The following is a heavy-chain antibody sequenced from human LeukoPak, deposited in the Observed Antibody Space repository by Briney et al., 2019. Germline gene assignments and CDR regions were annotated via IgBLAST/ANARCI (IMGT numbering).Heavy chain of an antibody. CDR1: GGSISSYY. J-gene: IGHJ4*02. CDR2: IYYSGGT. D-gene: IGHD6-19*01. Sequence: SETLSLTCTVSGGSISSYYWSWIRQPPGKGLEWIGYIYYSGGTNYNPSLKSRVTISVDTSKNQFSLKLSSVTAADTAVYYCARGSGWHPPLDYWGQGTLVTVSS. V-gene: IGHV4-59*01. CDR3: ARGSGWHPPLDY.